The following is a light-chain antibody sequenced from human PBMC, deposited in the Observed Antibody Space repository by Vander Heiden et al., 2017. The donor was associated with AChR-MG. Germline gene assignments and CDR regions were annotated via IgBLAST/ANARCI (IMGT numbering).Light chain of an antibody. CDR1: QGIRND. V-gene: IGKV1-6*01. Sequence: AIQMTQSLSSLSASVGDRVTITCRASQGIRNDLGWFQQKPGKAPKLLIYAASSLQSGVPSRFSGSGSGTDFTLTISSLQPEDFATYYCLQDYNYPWTFGQGTKVEIK. CDR3: LQDYNYPWT. J-gene: IGKJ1*01. CDR2: AAS.